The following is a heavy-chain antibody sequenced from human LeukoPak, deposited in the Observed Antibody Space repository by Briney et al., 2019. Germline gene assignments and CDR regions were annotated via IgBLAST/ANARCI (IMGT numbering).Heavy chain of an antibody. J-gene: IGHJ3*01. CDR3: AREGIVVLPPPMDDAFDV. CDR2: IRYDAKIK. CDR1: GFTFSSYG. V-gene: IGHV3-30*02. Sequence: GGSLRLSCAASGFTFSSYGMHWVRQAPGKGLEWLAFIRYDAKIKYGRFSISRDNAKNTLYLQMDSLRPEDTAVYYCAREGIVVLPPPMDDAFDVWGQGTTVTVSS. D-gene: IGHD2-2*01.